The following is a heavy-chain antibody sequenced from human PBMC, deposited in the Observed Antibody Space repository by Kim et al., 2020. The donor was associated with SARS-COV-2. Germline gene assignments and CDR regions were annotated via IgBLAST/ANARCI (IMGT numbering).Heavy chain of an antibody. J-gene: IGHJ4*01. D-gene: IGHD1-1*01. Sequence: GSVKGRFTISRDNAKNSLYLQMNSLGAGDTAVYYCARGMGHDLTWPFDYWGQGTLVTVSS. CDR3: ARGMGHDLTWPFDY. V-gene: IGHV3-7*04.